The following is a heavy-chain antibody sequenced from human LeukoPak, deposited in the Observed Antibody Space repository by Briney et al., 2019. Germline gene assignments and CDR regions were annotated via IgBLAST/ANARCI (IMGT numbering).Heavy chain of an antibody. D-gene: IGHD2-15*01. CDR2: IYNDGSST. CDR1: GFTFSAHW. V-gene: IGHV3-74*01. Sequence: GGSLRLSCATSGFTFSAHWMHWVRQAPGKGLVWISRIYNDGSSTTYADSVKGRFTISRDNAKNMLYLQMNSLRAEDTAVYYCTRAPINYCSGGSCYSGTNWFDPWGQGTLVTVSS. CDR3: TRAPINYCSGGSCYSGTNWFDP. J-gene: IGHJ5*02.